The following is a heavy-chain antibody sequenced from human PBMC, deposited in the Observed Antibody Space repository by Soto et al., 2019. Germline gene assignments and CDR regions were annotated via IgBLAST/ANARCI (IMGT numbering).Heavy chain of an antibody. J-gene: IGHJ5*02. CDR2: ISSNGGST. Sequence: EVQLVESGGGLVQPGGSLRLSCAASGFSFSSYAMHWVRQAPGKGLEYVSAISSNGGSTYYANSVKGRFTISRDNSKNTLYLQMGCLRAEDMAVYYCARSAGATIGWFDPWGQGTLVTVSS. CDR1: GFSFSSYA. D-gene: IGHD5-12*01. CDR3: ARSAGATIGWFDP. V-gene: IGHV3-64*01.